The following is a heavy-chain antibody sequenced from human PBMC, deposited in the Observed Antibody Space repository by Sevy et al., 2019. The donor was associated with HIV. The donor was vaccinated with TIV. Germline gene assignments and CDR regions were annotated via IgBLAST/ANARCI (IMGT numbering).Heavy chain of an antibody. D-gene: IGHD6-19*01. J-gene: IGHJ4*02. CDR1: GGSITSSSYY. CDR2: IYYSGSA. V-gene: IGHV4-39*01. CDR3: AIGGSGWYSTTQPFEYFDY. Sequence: SETLSLTCTVSGGSITSSSYYWGWIRQPPGKGLEWIGTIYYSGSASHNPTLKSRVSISVDTSKNQFSLNLNSMTAADTAVYYCAIGGSGWYSTTQPFEYFDYWGQGTLVTVSS.